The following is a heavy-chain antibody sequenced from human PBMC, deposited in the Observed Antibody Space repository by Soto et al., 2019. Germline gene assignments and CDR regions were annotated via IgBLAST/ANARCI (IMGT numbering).Heavy chain of an antibody. CDR2: IFSNDEK. Sequence: QVTVKESGPVLVKPIETLTLTCTVSGFSLSNAGLGVSWIRQPPGKALEWLAHIFSNDEKSYSTSLKSRLTISKDTSKSQVVLTMTNMDPVDTATYYCASTYSTSWYWFDPWGQGTLVTVSS. V-gene: IGHV2-26*04. J-gene: IGHJ5*02. CDR3: ASTYSTSWYWFDP. D-gene: IGHD6-13*01. CDR1: GFSLSNAGLG.